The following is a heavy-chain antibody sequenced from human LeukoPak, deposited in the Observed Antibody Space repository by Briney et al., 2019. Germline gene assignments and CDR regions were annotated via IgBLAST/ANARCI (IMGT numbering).Heavy chain of an antibody. CDR3: ARDNLLRYFDWELYYGMDV. Sequence: ASVKVSCKASGYTFTSYGVSWVRQAPGQGLEWMGWISAYTGNTNYAQKLQGRVTMTTDTSTSTAYMELRSLRSDDTAVYYCARDNLLRYFDWELYYGMDVWGKGTTVTVSS. J-gene: IGHJ6*04. CDR2: ISAYTGNT. D-gene: IGHD3-9*01. V-gene: IGHV1-18*04. CDR1: GYTFTSYG.